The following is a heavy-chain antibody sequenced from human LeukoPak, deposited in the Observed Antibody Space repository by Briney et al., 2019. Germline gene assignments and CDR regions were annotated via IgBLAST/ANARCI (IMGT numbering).Heavy chain of an antibody. D-gene: IGHD1-7*01. CDR3: TTEINWNYVYVRSGTKPSDY. J-gene: IGHJ4*02. Sequence: PGGSLRLSCAASGFTFSNAWMSWVRQAPGKGLEWVGRIKSKTDGGTTDYAAPVKGRFTISRDDSKNTLYLQMNSLKTEDTAVYYCTTEINWNYVYVRSGTKPSDYWGQGTLVTVSS. CDR1: GFTFSNAW. V-gene: IGHV3-15*01. CDR2: IKSKTDGGTT.